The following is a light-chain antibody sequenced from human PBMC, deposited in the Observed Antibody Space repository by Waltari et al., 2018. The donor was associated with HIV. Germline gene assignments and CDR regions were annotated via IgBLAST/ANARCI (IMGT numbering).Light chain of an antibody. Sequence: QFALTQPPSASGSPGQSVTISCTGTSSDVGGYNSVPWYQQHPGKAPKLIIYEVSKRPSGVPDRFSGSKSGNTASLTVSGLQAEDEADYYCSSYAGSNNVVFGGGTKQTVL. CDR3: SSYAGSNNVV. CDR1: SSDVGGYNS. CDR2: EVS. V-gene: IGLV2-8*01. J-gene: IGLJ2*01.